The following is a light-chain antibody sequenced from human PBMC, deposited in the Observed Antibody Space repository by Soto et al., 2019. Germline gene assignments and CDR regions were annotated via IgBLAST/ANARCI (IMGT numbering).Light chain of an antibody. Sequence: QSALTQPASVSGSPGQSITISCTGTSGDVGGYYYVSWYQQLPGKAPKLMISEVSNRPSGVSNRFSGSKSGNTASLTISGLQAEDEADYYCAVWDVSLTAWVFGGGTKVTVL. CDR1: SGDVGGYYY. V-gene: IGLV2-14*01. CDR3: AVWDVSLTAWV. J-gene: IGLJ3*02. CDR2: EVS.